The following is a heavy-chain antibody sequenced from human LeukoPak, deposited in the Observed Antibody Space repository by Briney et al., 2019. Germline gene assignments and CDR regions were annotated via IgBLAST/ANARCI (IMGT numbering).Heavy chain of an antibody. D-gene: IGHD1-26*01. Sequence: GGSLRLSCAASGFTVSSNYMSWVRQAPGKGLQWVSVIYSGGSTFYADSVKGRFTISRDNSKNTLYLQMNNLRAEDTAVHYCARDSMVGDKEQYYYYMDVWGEGTMVIVSS. V-gene: IGHV3-53*01. CDR3: ARDSMVGDKEQYYYYMDV. J-gene: IGHJ6*03. CDR1: GFTVSSNY. CDR2: IYSGGST.